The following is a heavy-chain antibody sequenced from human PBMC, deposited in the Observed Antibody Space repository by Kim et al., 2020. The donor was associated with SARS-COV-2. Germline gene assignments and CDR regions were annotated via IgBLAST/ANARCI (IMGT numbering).Heavy chain of an antibody. CDR2: VSGSGRTT. CDR1: GFTFNNYA. J-gene: IGHJ4*02. V-gene: IGHV3-23*01. CDR3: AARFGYQFDY. Sequence: GGSLRLSCAASGFTFNNYAMSWVRQAPGQGLEWISAVSGSGRTTYYADSVKGRFTISRDNSKNTFYLQVDSLRAEDTAVYVCAARFGYQFDYWGQGTLVT. D-gene: IGHD6-25*01.